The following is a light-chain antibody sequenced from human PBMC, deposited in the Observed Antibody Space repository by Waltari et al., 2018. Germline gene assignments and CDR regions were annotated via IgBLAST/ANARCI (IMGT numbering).Light chain of an antibody. V-gene: IGLV2-14*03. CDR1: SSDVGGYNY. J-gene: IGLJ2*01. CDR3: SSYAGYSAVV. Sequence: QSALTQPASVSGSPGQSITISCTGTSSDVGGYNYVSWYQHHPGTAPKLIIYDVSRWPSGVSNRFSGSKSGNTASLTISGLQAEDDADYYCSSYAGYSAVVFGGGTKVTVL. CDR2: DVS.